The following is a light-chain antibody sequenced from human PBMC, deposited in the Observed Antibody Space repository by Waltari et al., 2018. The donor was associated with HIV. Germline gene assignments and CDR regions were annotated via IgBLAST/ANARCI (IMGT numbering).Light chain of an antibody. Sequence: QSVLTQPPSLSGAPGQRVTISCTGSTSNIGAPFDVHWYQHFPGKAPKLLIHGNTLRPSGVPDRFSASTSGSSASLAITGLHLEDEATYYCQSYDSSLSSWIFGGGTKLTVL. CDR1: TSNIGAPFD. CDR3: QSYDSSLSSWI. V-gene: IGLV1-40*01. J-gene: IGLJ2*01. CDR2: GNT.